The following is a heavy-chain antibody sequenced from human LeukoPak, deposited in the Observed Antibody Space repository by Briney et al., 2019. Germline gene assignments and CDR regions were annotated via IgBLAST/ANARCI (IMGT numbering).Heavy chain of an antibody. Sequence: PGGSLRLSCAASGFTFSSYWMSWARQAPGKGLEWVSYITGSSDNILYTDSVKGRFTISRDTAQNSVYLQMNSLRAEDTALYYCAKVPRTNHDNFFDYWGQGTLVTVSS. D-gene: IGHD2-8*01. V-gene: IGHV3-48*01. CDR1: GFTFSSYW. CDR2: ITGSSDNI. J-gene: IGHJ4*02. CDR3: AKVPRTNHDNFFDY.